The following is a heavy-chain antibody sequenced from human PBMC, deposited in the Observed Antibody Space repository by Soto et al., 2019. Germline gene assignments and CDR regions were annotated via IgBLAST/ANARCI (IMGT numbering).Heavy chain of an antibody. CDR3: YYYYDSSGYPSD. Sequence: GASVKVSCKASGGTFSSYAISWVRQAPGQGLEWMGGIIPIFGTANYAQKFQGRVTITADESTSTAYTELSSLRSEDTAVYYCYYYYDSSGYPSDWGQGTRVPVSS. J-gene: IGHJ4*02. CDR1: GGTFSSYA. CDR2: IIPIFGTA. D-gene: IGHD3-22*01. V-gene: IGHV1-69*13.